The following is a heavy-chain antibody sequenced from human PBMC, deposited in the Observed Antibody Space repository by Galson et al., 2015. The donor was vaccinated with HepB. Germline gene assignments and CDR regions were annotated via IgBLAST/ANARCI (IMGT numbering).Heavy chain of an antibody. D-gene: IGHD4-11*01. J-gene: IGHJ6*02. CDR3: AHGTTSPTGRYVMDV. CDR2: IYWNDDK. CDR1: GFSLRTSGVG. Sequence: PALVKPTQTLTLTCTFSGFSLRTSGVGVGWIRQPPRKALEWLTVIYWNDDKRYRPSLKSRLTITKDTSKNQVVLTMTNMDPVDTATYYCAHGTTSPTGRYVMDVWGQGTTVTVSS. V-gene: IGHV2-5*01.